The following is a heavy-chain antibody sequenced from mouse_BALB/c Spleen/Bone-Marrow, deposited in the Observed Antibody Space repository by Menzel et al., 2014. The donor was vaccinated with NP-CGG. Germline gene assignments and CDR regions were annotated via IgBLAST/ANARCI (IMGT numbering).Heavy chain of an antibody. CDR3: ARRGWYYAMDY. J-gene: IGHJ4*01. CDR1: GFTFSDYY. Sequence: EVKVVESGGGLVQPGGSLKLSCAPSGFTFSDYYMYWVRPTPEKRLEWVAYISNGGGSTYYPDTVKGRFTISRDNAKNTLYLQMSRLKSEDTAMYYCARRGWYYAMDYWGQGTSVTVSS. V-gene: IGHV5-12*01. D-gene: IGHD2-3*01. CDR2: ISNGGGST.